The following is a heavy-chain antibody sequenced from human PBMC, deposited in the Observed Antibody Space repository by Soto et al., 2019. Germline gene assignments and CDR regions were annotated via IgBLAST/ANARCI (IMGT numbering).Heavy chain of an antibody. CDR1: GFTFSSYW. V-gene: IGHV3-74*01. Sequence: EVQLVESGGGLVQPGGSLRLSCAASGFTFSSYWMHWVRQAPGKGLVWVSGIKTDGSDTSYADCVKGRFTISRDNAENILYLQMNSLRAEDTAVYYCARDGKGLGWGQGTQVTVSS. CDR3: ARDGKGLG. CDR2: IKTDGSDT. J-gene: IGHJ1*01.